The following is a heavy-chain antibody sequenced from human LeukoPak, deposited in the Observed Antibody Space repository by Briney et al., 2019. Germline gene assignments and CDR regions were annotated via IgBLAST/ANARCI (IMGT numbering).Heavy chain of an antibody. CDR2: INHSGST. J-gene: IGHJ4*02. CDR1: GGSFSGYY. V-gene: IGHV4-34*01. D-gene: IGHD4-17*01. CDR3: ARSNDNGDYYFDS. Sequence: SETLSLTCAIYGGSFSGYYWSWIRQPPGKGLEWIGEINHSGSTNYNPSLKSRVTISVDTSKNQFSLKLSSVTAADTAVYYCARSNDNGDYYFDSWGQGTLVTVSS.